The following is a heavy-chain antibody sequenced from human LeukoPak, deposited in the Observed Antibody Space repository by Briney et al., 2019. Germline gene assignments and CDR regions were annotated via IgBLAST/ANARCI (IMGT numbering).Heavy chain of an antibody. Sequence: SETLSLTCTVSGAFISSCYWSWLRQPRGGGLEWLGYISYTGSTDYNPSLKGRVTMSIDTCKNQFSLSLTSVTATDAAVYFCAGDQNNVAWSYWWGQGTLVTVSS. CDR1: GAFISSCY. CDR3: AGDQNNVAWSYW. D-gene: IGHD3-9*01. CDR2: ISYTGST. V-gene: IGHV4-59*04. J-gene: IGHJ4*02.